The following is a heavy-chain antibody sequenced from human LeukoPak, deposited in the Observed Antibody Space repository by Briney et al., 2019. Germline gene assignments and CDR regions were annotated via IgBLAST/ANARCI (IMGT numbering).Heavy chain of an antibody. J-gene: IGHJ4*02. Sequence: PSETLSLTCTASGGSISSSNYYWGWIRQPPGKRLEWIGNMYYSGSTYYNPSLKSRVTISVDTSKNQFSLKLSSVTAADTAVYYCARDRRLWFGLDYWGQGTLVTVSS. CDR3: ARDRRLWFGLDY. V-gene: IGHV4-39*07. D-gene: IGHD3-10*01. CDR1: GGSISSSNYY. CDR2: MYYSGST.